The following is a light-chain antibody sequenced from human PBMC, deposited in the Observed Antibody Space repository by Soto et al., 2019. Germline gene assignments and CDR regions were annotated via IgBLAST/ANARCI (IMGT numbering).Light chain of an antibody. Sequence: DIQMTQSPSSLSASVGDRVTITCRASQSISSYLNWYQQKPGKAPMLIIYAASSLQSGVPSRFRSRASGADFTLNISIQQPEDFATYYCQQSYSTPQTFGQGTKVEIK. CDR3: QQSYSTPQT. CDR1: QSISSY. CDR2: AAS. V-gene: IGKV1-39*01. J-gene: IGKJ1*01.